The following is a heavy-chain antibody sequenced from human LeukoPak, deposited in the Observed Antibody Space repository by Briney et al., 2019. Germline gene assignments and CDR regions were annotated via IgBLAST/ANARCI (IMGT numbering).Heavy chain of an antibody. Sequence: GASVKVSCKACGYTFTSYYMHWVRQAPGQGLEWMGIINPSGGSTSYAQKFQGRVTMTRDTSTSTVYMELSSLRSEDTAVYYCARDPAVAGTNDAFDIWGQGTMVTVSS. CDR3: ARDPAVAGTNDAFDI. D-gene: IGHD6-19*01. CDR2: INPSGGST. J-gene: IGHJ3*02. CDR1: GYTFTSYY. V-gene: IGHV1-46*01.